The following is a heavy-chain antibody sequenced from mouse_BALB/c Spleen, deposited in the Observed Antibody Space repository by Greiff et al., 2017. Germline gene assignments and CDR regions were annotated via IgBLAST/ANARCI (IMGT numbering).Heavy chain of an antibody. CDR3: GREGGNYGNYVGFAY. J-gene: IGHJ3*01. V-gene: IGHV3-2*02. CDR1: GYSITSYYA. Sequence: VQLQQSGPGLVKPSQSLSLTCTVTGYSITSYYAWNWIRHFPGNKLEWMGYISYSGSTTYNPSLKRRIPITRETSKNQFFLQLNSVTTEDTTTYYCGREGGNYGNYVGFAYWGQGTLVTVSA. D-gene: IGHD2-1*01. CDR2: ISYSGST.